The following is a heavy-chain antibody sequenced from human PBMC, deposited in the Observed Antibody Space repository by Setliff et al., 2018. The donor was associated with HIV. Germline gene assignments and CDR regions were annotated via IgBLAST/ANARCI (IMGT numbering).Heavy chain of an antibody. CDR1: GGSFSDNY. J-gene: IGHJ6*02. Sequence: KPSETLSLTCAVYGGSFSDNYWSWIRQSPGKGLEWIGEINHSGRTKYSPSLRSRVSISVDTSKNQFSLKMTSVTAADTAVYYCARDAAFGGSSWYYYGMDVWGQGTTVTVS. D-gene: IGHD6-13*01. CDR3: ARDAAFGGSSWYYYGMDV. V-gene: IGHV4-34*01. CDR2: INHSGRT.